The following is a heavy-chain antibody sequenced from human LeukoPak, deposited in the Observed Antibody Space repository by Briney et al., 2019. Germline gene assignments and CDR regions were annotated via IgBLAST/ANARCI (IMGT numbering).Heavy chain of an antibody. J-gene: IGHJ3*02. V-gene: IGHV3-23*01. CDR1: GFTFSSYA. CDR2: ISGSGGRI. Sequence: PGGSLRLSCAASGFTFSSYAMSWVRQAPGKGLEWVSAISGSGGRIYYGASVKGRFTISRDNSKNTLNLQMNSLRAEDTAVYYCARRSAAKDAFDIWGHGTMVTVSS. D-gene: IGHD6-25*01. CDR3: ARRSAAKDAFDI.